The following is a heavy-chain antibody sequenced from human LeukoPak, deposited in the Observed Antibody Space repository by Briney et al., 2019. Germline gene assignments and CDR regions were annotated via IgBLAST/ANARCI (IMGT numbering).Heavy chain of an antibody. CDR3: ASGRWVDTAMDRYYYYYYYMDV. CDR2: IYYSGST. D-gene: IGHD5-18*01. Sequence: KPLETLSLTCTVSGGSISSSSYYWGWIRQPPGKGLEWIGSIYYSGSTYYNPSLKSRVTISVDTSKNQFSLKLSSVTAADTAVYYCASGRWVDTAMDRYYYYYYYMDVWGKGTTVTVSS. V-gene: IGHV4-39*01. CDR1: GGSISSSSYY. J-gene: IGHJ6*03.